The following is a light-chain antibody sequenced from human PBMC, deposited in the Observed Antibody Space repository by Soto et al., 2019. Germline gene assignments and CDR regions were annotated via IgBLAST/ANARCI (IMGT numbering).Light chain of an antibody. CDR3: QQTYSTPHT. V-gene: IGKV1-39*01. J-gene: IGKJ1*01. CDR2: AAS. CDR1: QSILTY. Sequence: DLQMTQSPSSLSASVGDRITITCRASQSILTYFNWYQQVPGRAPKLLLFAASKLRSGVPSRFSGSASGTDFTLTINGLQPEDFATYYCQQTYSTPHTFGQGTKVEMK.